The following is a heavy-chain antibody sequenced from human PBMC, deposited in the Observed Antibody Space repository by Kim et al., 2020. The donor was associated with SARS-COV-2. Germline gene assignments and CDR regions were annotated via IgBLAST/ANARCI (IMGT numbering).Heavy chain of an antibody. V-gene: IGHV3-21*01. CDR3: ARPYGPGGFDV. Sequence: GGSLRLSCGASGFSLGAYSMDWFRQAPGKGLEWVSSITAKSRYTYYVDSVKGRFTISRDNARESVYLQMTSLRVDDSAVYFCARPYGPGGFDVWGHGTVV. CDR1: GFSLGAYS. CDR2: ITAKSRYT. J-gene: IGHJ3*01. D-gene: IGHD3-10*01.